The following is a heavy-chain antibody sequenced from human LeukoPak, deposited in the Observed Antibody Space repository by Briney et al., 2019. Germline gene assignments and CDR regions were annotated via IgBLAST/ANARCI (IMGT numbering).Heavy chain of an antibody. D-gene: IGHD3-3*01. CDR2: ISSSSSYI. CDR3: ARGRLEDFWSGYTDFDY. CDR1: GFTFSSYS. Sequence: GGSLRLSCAASGFTFSSYSMNWVRQAPGKGLEWVSSISSSSSYIYYADSVKGRFTISRDNAKNSLYLQMNSLRAEDTAVYYCARGRLEDFWSGYTDFDYWGQGTLVTVSS. V-gene: IGHV3-21*01. J-gene: IGHJ4*02.